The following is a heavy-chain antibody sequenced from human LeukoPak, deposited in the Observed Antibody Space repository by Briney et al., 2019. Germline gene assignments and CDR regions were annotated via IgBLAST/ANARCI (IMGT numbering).Heavy chain of an antibody. CDR2: IYYSGST. Sequence: SETLSLTCTVSGGSISSSSYYWGWIRQPPGKGLEWIGSIYYSGSTYYNPSLKSRVTISVDTSKNQFSLDVTSVTAADTGLFYCAGFKGGTGFDYWGRGILVIVS. CDR3: AGFKGGTGFDY. D-gene: IGHD1-26*01. V-gene: IGHV4-39*01. J-gene: IGHJ4*02. CDR1: GGSISSSSYY.